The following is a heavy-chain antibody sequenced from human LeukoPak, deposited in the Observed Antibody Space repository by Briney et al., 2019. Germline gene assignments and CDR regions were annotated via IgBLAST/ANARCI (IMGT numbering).Heavy chain of an antibody. J-gene: IGHJ4*02. CDR3: VNQPKYGYVHY. D-gene: IGHD5-18*01. CDR2: ISGSGGST. V-gene: IGHV3-23*01. CDR1: GFTFSSYA. Sequence: GGSLRLSCAASGFTFSSYAMSWVRQAPGKGLEWVSAISGSGGSTYYADSVKGRFTISRDNSKNTLYLQMNSLRAEDTAVYYCVNQPKYGYVHYWGQGTLVTVSS.